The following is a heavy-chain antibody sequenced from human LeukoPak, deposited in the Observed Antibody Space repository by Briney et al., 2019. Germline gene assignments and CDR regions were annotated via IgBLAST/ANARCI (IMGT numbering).Heavy chain of an antibody. V-gene: IGHV3-21*06. CDR3: AKPPPYCSGGSCWVDY. D-gene: IGHD2-15*01. CDR1: GFTFSSYS. Sequence: GGSLRLSCAASGFTFSSYSMNWVRQAPGKGLEWVSSISSSSSHINYADSVKGRFTMSRDNAKNSLYLQMNSLRAEDTAVYYCAKPPPYCSGGSCWVDYWGQGTLVTVSS. J-gene: IGHJ4*02. CDR2: ISSSSSHI.